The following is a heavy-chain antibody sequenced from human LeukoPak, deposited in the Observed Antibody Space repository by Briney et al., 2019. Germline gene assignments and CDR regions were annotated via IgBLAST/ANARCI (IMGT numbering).Heavy chain of an antibody. CDR3: VRDPSGSGFAFDS. CDR2: IWFDGSNK. CDR1: GFIFSNDA. Sequence: GGSLRLSCAASGFIFSNDAMHWVRQAPGKGLEWVAFIWFDGSNKHYADSVKGRFAISRDNSEDTLYLQMNSLRAEDTAVYYCVRDPSGSGFAFDSWGQGALVTVSS. J-gene: IGHJ4*02. V-gene: IGHV3-33*01. D-gene: IGHD1-1*01.